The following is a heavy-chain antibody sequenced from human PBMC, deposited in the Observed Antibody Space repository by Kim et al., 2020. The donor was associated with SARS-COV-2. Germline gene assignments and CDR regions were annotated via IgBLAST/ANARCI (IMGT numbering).Heavy chain of an antibody. D-gene: IGHD3-10*01. CDR3: ARLGFGEFIFY. V-gene: IGHV4-31*02. Sequence: TYYNPSLKSRVTISVDTSKNQFSLKLSSVTAADTAVYYCARLGFGEFIFYWGQGTLVTVSS. J-gene: IGHJ4*02. CDR2: T.